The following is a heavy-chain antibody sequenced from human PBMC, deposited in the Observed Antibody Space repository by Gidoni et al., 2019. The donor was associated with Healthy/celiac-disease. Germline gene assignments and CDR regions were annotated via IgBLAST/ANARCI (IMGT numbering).Heavy chain of an antibody. CDR3: VKDRWVAAAVGAFDI. V-gene: IGHV3-64D*06. CDR2: ISSNGGST. CDR1: GCTFSRYA. J-gene: IGHJ3*02. Sequence: EVQLVESGGGLVKPGGYMRLSCSASGCTFSRYAMHWVRQAPGKGLGYVSAISSNGGSTYYADSVKGRFTISRDNSKNTLYLQMSSLRAEDTAVYYCVKDRWVAAAVGAFDIWGQGTMVTVSS. D-gene: IGHD6-13*01.